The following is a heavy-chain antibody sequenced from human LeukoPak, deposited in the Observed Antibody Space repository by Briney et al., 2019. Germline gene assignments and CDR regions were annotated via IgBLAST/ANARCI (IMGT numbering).Heavy chain of an antibody. J-gene: IGHJ4*02. Sequence: GGSLRLSCAASGFTFSSYAMSWVRQAPGKGLEWVSAISGSGGSTYYADSVKGRFTISRDNSKNTLYLQMNSLRAEDTAVYYCAREGTYSSSSVSHFDYWGQGTLVTVSS. CDR1: GFTFSSYA. CDR3: AREGTYSSSSVSHFDY. CDR2: ISGSGGST. V-gene: IGHV3-23*01. D-gene: IGHD6-6*01.